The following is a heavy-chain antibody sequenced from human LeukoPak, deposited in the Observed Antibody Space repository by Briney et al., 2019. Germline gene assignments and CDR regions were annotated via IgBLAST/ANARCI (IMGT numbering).Heavy chain of an antibody. CDR2: IRSGGSAM. CDR1: GFTFSIYS. V-gene: IGHV3-48*01. J-gene: IGHJ4*02. Sequence: PGGSLRLSCAASGFTFSIYSMNWVRQAPGKGLEWVSNIRSGGSAMYYAGSLKGRFTISRDNAKNSLYLQMNSLRVEDTAVYFCAKHRENFGDSCLDDYWGQGTLVTVSS. CDR3: AKHRENFGDSCLDDY. D-gene: IGHD4-17*01.